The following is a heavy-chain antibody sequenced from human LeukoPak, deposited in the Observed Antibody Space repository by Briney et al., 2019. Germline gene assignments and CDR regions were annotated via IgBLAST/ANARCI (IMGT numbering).Heavy chain of an antibody. D-gene: IGHD2-2*01. V-gene: IGHV3-33*01. CDR2: IYYDGSNK. J-gene: IGHJ4*02. CDR3: ARDIRSIYFDL. CDR1: GFTFRNYG. Sequence: GRSLRLSCAASGFTFRNYGMHWVRQAPGKGLEWVAVIYYDGSNKYYADSVKGQFTISRDNSKNTLYLQINSVRADDTAVYYCARDIRSIYFDLWGQGTLVTVSS.